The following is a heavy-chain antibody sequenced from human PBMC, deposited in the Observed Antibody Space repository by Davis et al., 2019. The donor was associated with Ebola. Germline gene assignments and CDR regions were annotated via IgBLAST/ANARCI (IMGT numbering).Heavy chain of an antibody. D-gene: IGHD3-10*01. V-gene: IGHV3-21*01. Sequence: GESLKISCAASGFTFSHDNMNWVRQAPGKGLEWVSSISNSGYYIYYADSVRGRFTISRDNAKHSLYLQMSSLRAEDTAVYYCARGSDSWSYSPINWGQGTLVTVSS. CDR3: ARGSDSWSYSPIN. CDR1: GFTFSHDN. CDR2: ISNSGYYI. J-gene: IGHJ4*02.